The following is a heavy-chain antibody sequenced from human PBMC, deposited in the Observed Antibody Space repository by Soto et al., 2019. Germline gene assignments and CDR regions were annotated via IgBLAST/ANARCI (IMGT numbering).Heavy chain of an antibody. CDR2: IYYTGST. CDR3: AREADPLFCSGGSGGSCYGGWLDP. Sequence: SSGTLSLTCSVSGGSISNYYWSWIRQPPGEGLEWIGYIYYTGSTNYNPSLKSRVTISTDASKNQFSLRLTSVTAADTAVYYCAREADPLFCSGGSGGSCYGGWLDPWGQGSLVTVSS. V-gene: IGHV4-59*01. D-gene: IGHD2-15*01. J-gene: IGHJ5*02. CDR1: GGSISNYY.